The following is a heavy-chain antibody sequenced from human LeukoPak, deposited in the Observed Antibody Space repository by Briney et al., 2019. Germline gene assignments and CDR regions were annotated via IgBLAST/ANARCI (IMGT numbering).Heavy chain of an antibody. CDR3: ARDLTGAVFDF. V-gene: IGHV3-74*01. J-gene: IGHJ4*02. D-gene: IGHD1-26*01. CDR1: GFTVSSYY. Sequence: PGGSLRLSCAASGFTVSSYYMTWVRQAPGKGLVCVSRITSDGSSTSYADSVRGRFTISRDNAKNTVYLQMNSLRAEGTAVYFCARDLTGAVFDFWGQGTLVTVSS. CDR2: ITSDGSST.